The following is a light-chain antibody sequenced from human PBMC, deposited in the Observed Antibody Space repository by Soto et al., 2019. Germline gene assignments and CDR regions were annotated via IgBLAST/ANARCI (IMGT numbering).Light chain of an antibody. CDR2: GAS. Sequence: EIVMTQSPATLSVSPGERATLSCRASQSVGNNLAWYHQKPGQAPRRLIYGASTRATGIPARFSGSGSGTEFTLTISSLQSEDFAVYCCQQYNNWPYTFGQGTKLEIK. J-gene: IGKJ2*01. V-gene: IGKV3D-15*01. CDR3: QQYNNWPYT. CDR1: QSVGNN.